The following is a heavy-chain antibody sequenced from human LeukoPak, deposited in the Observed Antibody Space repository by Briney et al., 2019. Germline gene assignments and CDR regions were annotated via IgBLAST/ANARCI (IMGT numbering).Heavy chain of an antibody. CDR3: ARDSPYFDY. J-gene: IGHJ4*02. CDR2: ISYDGSNK. CDR1: GFTFSSYA. Sequence: GGSLRLSCAASGFTFSSYAMHWVRQAPGKGLEWVAVISYDGSNKYYADSVKGRFTISRDNSKNTLYLQMNSLRAEDAAVYYCARDSPYFDYWGQGTLVTVSS. V-gene: IGHV3-30-3*01.